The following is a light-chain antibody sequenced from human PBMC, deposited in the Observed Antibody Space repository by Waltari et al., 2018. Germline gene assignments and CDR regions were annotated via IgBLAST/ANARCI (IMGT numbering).Light chain of an antibody. CDR2: AVS. J-gene: IGLJ1*01. CDR3: DSKSSSSPHV. V-gene: IGLV2-14*03. Sequence: QSALTQPASVSGSPGTSITVSCTGTSSDIGTYNYVSWYQQHPGKAPKLLIYAVSSRPSGFSDCLSGSKSRNTASLTISGLQAEDEADYYGDSKSSSSPHVFGTGTKITVL. CDR1: SSDIGTYNY.